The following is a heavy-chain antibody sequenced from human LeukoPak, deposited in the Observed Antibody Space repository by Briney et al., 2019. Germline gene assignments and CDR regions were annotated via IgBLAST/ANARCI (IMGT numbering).Heavy chain of an antibody. CDR3: AITRGNYYDSSGYYSDEYFQH. CDR2: IIPIFGTA. CDR1: GGTFRSYA. D-gene: IGHD3-22*01. V-gene: IGHV1-69*05. Sequence: ASVKVSCKASGGTFRSYAISWVRQAPGQGLEWMGRIIPIFGTANYAQKFQGGVTITTDESTSTAYMELSSLRSEDTAVYYCAITRGNYYDSSGYYSDEYFQHWGQGTLVTVSS. J-gene: IGHJ1*01.